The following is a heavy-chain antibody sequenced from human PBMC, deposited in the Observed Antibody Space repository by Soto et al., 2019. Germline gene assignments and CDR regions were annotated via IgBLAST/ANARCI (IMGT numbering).Heavy chain of an antibody. V-gene: IGHV4-34*01. J-gene: IGHJ5*02. Sequence: PSETLFLTCAVYGWSFSGYYWSWIRQPPGKGLEWIGEINHSGSTNYNPSLKSRVTISVDTSKNQFSLKLSSVTAADTAVYYCARGRWYSGSYYVGRWFDPWGQGTLVTVSS. CDR2: INHSGST. CDR3: ARGRWYSGSYYVGRWFDP. CDR1: GWSFSGYY. D-gene: IGHD1-26*01.